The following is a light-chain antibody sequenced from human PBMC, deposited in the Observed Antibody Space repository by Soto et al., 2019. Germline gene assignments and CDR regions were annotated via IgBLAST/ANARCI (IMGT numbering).Light chain of an antibody. CDR1: QTISRW. CDR3: HSRA. Sequence: DIQLTQTPSTLSASLGDGVTITCRASQTISRWLAWYQQKPGRAPKLLIYDASTLESGVPSRFSGSGSETEFTLTISRLQPDDFATYFCHSRAFGQGTRLEI. V-gene: IGKV1-5*01. CDR2: DAS. J-gene: IGKJ5*01.